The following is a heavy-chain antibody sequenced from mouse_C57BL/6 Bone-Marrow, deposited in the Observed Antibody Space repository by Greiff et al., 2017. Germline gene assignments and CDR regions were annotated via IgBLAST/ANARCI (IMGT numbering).Heavy chain of an antibody. CDR3: TQAYYSNYPY. D-gene: IGHD2-5*01. CDR2: IDPENGDT. Sequence: EVQLQQSGAELVRPGASVKLSCTASGFNIKDAYMHWVKQSPEQGLVWIGWIDPENGDTEYASKFQGKATISADTSSNTAYMQLSSLTSEDTAVYYCTQAYYSNYPYWGQGTSVTVSS. CDR1: GFNIKDAY. J-gene: IGHJ4*01. V-gene: IGHV14-4*01.